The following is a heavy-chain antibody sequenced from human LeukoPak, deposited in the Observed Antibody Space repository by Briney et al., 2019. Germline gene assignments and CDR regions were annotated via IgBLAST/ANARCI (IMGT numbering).Heavy chain of an antibody. D-gene: IGHD3-22*01. CDR1: GGSFSGYY. CDR3: ARGRGWNYYDSSALRR. V-gene: IGHV4-34*01. Sequence: SETLSLTCAVYGGSFSGYYWSWIRQPPGKGREWIGEINHSGSTNYNPSLKSRVTISVDTSKNQFSLKLSSVTAADTAVYYCARGRGWNYYDSSALRRWGQGTMVTVSS. CDR2: INHSGST. J-gene: IGHJ3*01.